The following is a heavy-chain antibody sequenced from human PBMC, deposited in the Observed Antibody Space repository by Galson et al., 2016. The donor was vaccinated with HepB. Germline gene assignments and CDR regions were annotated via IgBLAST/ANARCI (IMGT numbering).Heavy chain of an antibody. D-gene: IGHD3-10*01. J-gene: IGHJ6*02. CDR2: IFYSGTT. CDR1: GGSISSPSYY. CDR3: ATNVGLGTDYYGSGSSKWGSRNYYYDMDV. V-gene: IGHV4-39*01. Sequence: SETLSLTCTVSGGSISSPSYYWGWIRQPPGKGLEWIGNIFYSGTTFYNPSLERRVTISVDTSKEQFSLKLRSLTAADTAVYYCATNVGLGTDYYGSGSSKWGSRNYYYDMDVWGQGTTVTVSS.